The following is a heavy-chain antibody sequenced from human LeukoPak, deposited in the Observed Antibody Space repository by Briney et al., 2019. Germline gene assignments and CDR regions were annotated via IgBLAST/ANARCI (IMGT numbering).Heavy chain of an antibody. CDR1: GYTFTGYD. CDR2: INPNSGDT. Sequence: GASVKVSCKASGYTFTGYDMQWVRQAPGQGLEWMGWINPNSGDTNYAQKFQGRVTMTRDTSISTAYMELSRLRSDDTAVYYCAPSGSYRSTDYYFDYWGQGTLVTVSS. J-gene: IGHJ4*02. V-gene: IGHV1-2*02. D-gene: IGHD1-26*01. CDR3: APSGSYRSTDYYFDY.